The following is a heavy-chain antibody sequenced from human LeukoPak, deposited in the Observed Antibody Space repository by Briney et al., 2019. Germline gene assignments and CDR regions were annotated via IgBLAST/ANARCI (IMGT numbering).Heavy chain of an antibody. CDR2: ISGSGVNT. Sequence: RGTLSLSCAASGFTFSNYGMSWVRQAPGKGLEWVSAISGSGVNTFYADSVKGRFTISRDTSKNTLYLQMNSLRAEDTAVYYCAKDANIVVVPAADLDPWGQGTLVTVSS. V-gene: IGHV3-23*01. CDR3: AKDANIVVVPAADLDP. D-gene: IGHD2-2*01. CDR1: GFTFSNYG. J-gene: IGHJ5*02.